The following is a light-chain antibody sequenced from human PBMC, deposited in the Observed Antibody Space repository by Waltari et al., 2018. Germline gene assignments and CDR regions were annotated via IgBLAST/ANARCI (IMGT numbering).Light chain of an antibody. Sequence: QSALTQPASVSGSPGQSITIPCTGTSSAVGGSNYVPWYQQHPGKAPKLMIYDVRNRPSGVSIRFSGSKSGNTASLTISGLQAEDEADYYCSSYTSSSTWVFGGGTKLTVL. CDR3: SSYTSSSTWV. V-gene: IGLV2-14*01. J-gene: IGLJ3*02. CDR1: SSAVGGSNY. CDR2: DVR.